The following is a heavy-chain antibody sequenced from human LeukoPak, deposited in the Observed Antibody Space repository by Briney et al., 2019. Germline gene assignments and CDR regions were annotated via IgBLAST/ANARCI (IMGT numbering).Heavy chain of an antibody. J-gene: IGHJ4*02. CDR1: GFTFSDYY. D-gene: IGHD1-1*01. CDR2: ISSSGSTI. Sequence: GGSLRLSCAASGFTFSDYYMSWVRQAPGKGLEWLSYISSSGSTIYYADSVKGRFTISRDNAKDSLYLQMSSLRAEDTAVYYCARGGLTTGISDYWGQGTLVTVSS. CDR3: ARGGLTTGISDY. V-gene: IGHV3-11*01.